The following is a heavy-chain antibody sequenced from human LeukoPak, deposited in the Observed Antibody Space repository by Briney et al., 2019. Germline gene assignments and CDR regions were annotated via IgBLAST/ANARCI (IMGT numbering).Heavy chain of an antibody. CDR3: AKSHVIASYVGDY. D-gene: IGHD2-21*01. V-gene: IGHV3-30*18. Sequence: PGGSLRLSCAASGFTFSSYVMHWVRQAPGKGLEWVAVISYDGSSKNYADSVKGRFTISRDNSKNTLFLEMSSLRAEDMAVYYCAKSHVIASYVGDYWGQGTLVTVSS. CDR1: GFTFSSYV. J-gene: IGHJ4*02. CDR2: ISYDGSSK.